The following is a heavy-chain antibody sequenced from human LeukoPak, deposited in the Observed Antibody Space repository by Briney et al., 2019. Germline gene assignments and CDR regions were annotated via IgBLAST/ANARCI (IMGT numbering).Heavy chain of an antibody. Sequence: GASLKISCKGSGYSFTSYWISWVRQLPGKGLEWMGRIDPSDSYTNYSPSFQGHVTISADRSISTAYLQWSSLKASDTAMYYCARHRTTGLNYWGQGTLVTVSS. CDR2: IDPSDSYT. D-gene: IGHD1-1*01. V-gene: IGHV5-10-1*01. CDR3: ARHRTTGLNY. CDR1: GYSFTSYW. J-gene: IGHJ4*02.